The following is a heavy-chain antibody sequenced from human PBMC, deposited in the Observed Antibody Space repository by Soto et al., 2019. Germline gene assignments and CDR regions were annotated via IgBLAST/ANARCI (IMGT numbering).Heavy chain of an antibody. V-gene: IGHV3-23*01. CDR1: GFTFSSCA. CDR3: AKESYDGRADFDY. J-gene: IGHJ4*02. D-gene: IGHD1-26*01. CDR2: IGGSGDDT. Sequence: GASPXLSSQASGFTFSSCAMSCVRQAPGKGLEWVSGIGGSGDDTEYTDSVKGRFTISRDNSKNKLYMQMNSLRAEDTALYYCAKESYDGRADFDYWREGTLVT.